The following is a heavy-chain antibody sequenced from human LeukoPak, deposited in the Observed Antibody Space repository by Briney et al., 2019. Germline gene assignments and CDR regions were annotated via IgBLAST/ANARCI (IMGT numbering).Heavy chain of an antibody. Sequence: GGSLRLSCAASGFTFDDYGMSWVRQVQGKGLEWVSSINWNGGSKGYADSVKGRFTISRDNSKNTLYLQMNSLRAEDTAVYYCAKRHYDILTGYHDFDYWGQGTLVTVSS. CDR3: AKRHYDILTGYHDFDY. CDR2: INWNGGSK. J-gene: IGHJ4*02. D-gene: IGHD3-9*01. V-gene: IGHV3-20*04. CDR1: GFTFDDYG.